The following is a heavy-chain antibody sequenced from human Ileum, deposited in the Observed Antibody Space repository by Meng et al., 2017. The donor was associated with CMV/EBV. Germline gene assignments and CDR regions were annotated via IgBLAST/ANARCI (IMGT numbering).Heavy chain of an antibody. CDR3: ARVNDFWSGYPDY. CDR1: GFTFSSYA. Sequence: GESLKISCAASGFTFSSYAMHWVRQAPGKGLEWVAVISYDGSNKYYADSVKGRFTISRDNSKNTLYLQMNNLRAEDTAVYYCARVNDFWSGYPDYWGQGTLVTVSS. D-gene: IGHD3-3*01. V-gene: IGHV3-30-3*01. CDR2: ISYDGSNK. J-gene: IGHJ4*02.